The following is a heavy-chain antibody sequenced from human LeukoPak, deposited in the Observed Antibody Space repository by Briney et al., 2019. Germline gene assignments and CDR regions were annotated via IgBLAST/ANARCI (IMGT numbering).Heavy chain of an antibody. CDR3: AKGYGTNLYYYYMDV. D-gene: IGHD2-8*01. J-gene: IGHJ6*03. CDR2: IRYDGNNK. CDR1: GFTFSSYA. V-gene: IGHV3-30*02. Sequence: GGSLRLSCVASGFTFSSYALYWVRQAPGKGLEWVAFIRYDGNNKYYTDSVKGRFTISRDNSKNTQYLQMNSLRPEDTAAYYCAKGYGTNLYYYYMDVWGKGTTVTASS.